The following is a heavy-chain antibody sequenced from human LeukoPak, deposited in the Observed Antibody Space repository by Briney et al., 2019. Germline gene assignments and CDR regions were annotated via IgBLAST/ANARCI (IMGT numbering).Heavy chain of an antibody. Sequence: SETLSLTCAVYGGSLSGYYWSWIRQPPGKGLEWIGEIHHSGSTNYNPSLKSRVTISVDTSKNQFSLKLSSVTAADTAVYYCARAETYYDFWSGYYHHYNWFDPWGQGTLVTVSP. CDR3: ARAETYYDFWSGYYHHYNWFDP. J-gene: IGHJ5*02. V-gene: IGHV4-34*01. CDR2: IHHSGST. CDR1: GGSLSGYY. D-gene: IGHD3-3*01.